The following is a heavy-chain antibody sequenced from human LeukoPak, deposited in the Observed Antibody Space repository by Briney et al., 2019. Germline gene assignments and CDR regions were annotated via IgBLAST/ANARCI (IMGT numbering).Heavy chain of an antibody. Sequence: SETLSLTCTVSGGSISSYYWSWIRQPPGKGLEWIGYIYYSGSTNYNPSLKSRVTISVDTSKNQFSLKLSSVTAADTAVYYCARLPRGYSYVSYYYGMDVWGQGTTVTVSS. CDR2: IYYSGST. D-gene: IGHD5-18*01. V-gene: IGHV4-59*08. J-gene: IGHJ6*02. CDR1: GGSISSYY. CDR3: ARLPRGYSYVSYYYGMDV.